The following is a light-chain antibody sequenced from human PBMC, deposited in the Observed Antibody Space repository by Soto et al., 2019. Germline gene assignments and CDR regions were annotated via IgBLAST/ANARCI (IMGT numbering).Light chain of an antibody. CDR1: QSVSSSY. CDR2: GAS. V-gene: IGKV3-20*01. CDR3: QQYGSSPRT. Sequence: EIVLTQSPGTLSLSPGERATLSCRASQSVSSSYLAWYQQKTGQAPRLLIYGASSRATGIPDRFSGSGSGTHFTLTISRLEPEDFAVYYCQQYGSSPRTFGQGTKVEIK. J-gene: IGKJ1*01.